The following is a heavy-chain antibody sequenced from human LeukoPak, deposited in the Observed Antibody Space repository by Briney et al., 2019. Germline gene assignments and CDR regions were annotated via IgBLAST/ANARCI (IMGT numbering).Heavy chain of an antibody. CDR2: INVGNANT. CDR3: ARACCGGDCYNDY. Sequence: ASVKVSCKASGYTFTTYAIHWVRQAPGQGLEWMGWINVGNANTRYSQKFQGRVTITRDTSASTAYIEMSSLRSEDTAVYYCARACCGGDCYNDYWGQGTLVTVSS. V-gene: IGHV1-3*01. J-gene: IGHJ4*02. D-gene: IGHD2-21*02. CDR1: GYTFTTYA.